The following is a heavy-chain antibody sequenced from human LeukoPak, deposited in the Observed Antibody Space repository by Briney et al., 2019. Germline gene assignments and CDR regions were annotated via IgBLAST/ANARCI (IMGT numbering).Heavy chain of an antibody. D-gene: IGHD6-6*01. Sequence: PGGSLRLSCEASGFTFSSNGMHWVRQAPGKGLEWVAFIHNAGNNKKYADSVKGRFTISRDNSKNTLYLQMNSLIAEDTAVYYCARDWGTSSLYLVNWGQGTLVTVSS. CDR3: ARDWGTSSLYLVN. CDR2: IHNAGNNK. CDR1: GFTFSSNG. J-gene: IGHJ4*02. V-gene: IGHV3-30*02.